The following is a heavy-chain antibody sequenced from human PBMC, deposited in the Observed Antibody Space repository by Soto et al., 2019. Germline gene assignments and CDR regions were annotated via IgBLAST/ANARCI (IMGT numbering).Heavy chain of an antibody. V-gene: IGHV1-18*01. CDR3: ARDKWVAVAGSFDY. Sequence: EASVKVSCKTSGYTFSNYGVSWVRQAPGQGLEWMGWISGYKGDTNFAQKFQGRVTMTTDTSTSTAYMELRSLTSDDTAVYYCARDKWVAVAGSFDYWGQGSLVTVS. J-gene: IGHJ4*02. CDR1: GYTFSNYG. D-gene: IGHD6-19*01. CDR2: ISGYKGDT.